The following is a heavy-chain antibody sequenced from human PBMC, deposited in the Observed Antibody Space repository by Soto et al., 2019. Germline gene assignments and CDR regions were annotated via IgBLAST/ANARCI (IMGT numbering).Heavy chain of an antibody. CDR2: IIPIFGTA. V-gene: IGHV1-69*01. CDR1: GGTFSSYA. CDR3: ARDAYYYDSSDPGAFDI. Sequence: QVQLVQSGAEVKKPGSSVKVSCKASGGTFSSYAISWVRQAPGQGLEWRGGIIPIFGTANYAQKFQGRVTITEDESTSTAYMEPSSLRSEDTAVYYCARDAYYYDSSDPGAFDIWGQGTMGPVPS. J-gene: IGHJ3*02. D-gene: IGHD3-22*01.